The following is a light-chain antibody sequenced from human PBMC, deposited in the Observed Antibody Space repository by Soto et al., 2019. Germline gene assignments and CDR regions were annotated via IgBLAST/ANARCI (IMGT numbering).Light chain of an antibody. CDR3: SSYTRSSTPS. Sequence: QSALTQPASVSGSPGQSITISCTGTSSDVGGYNYVSWYQQHPGKAPKLMIYDVSNRPSGVSNRFSGSKSGNTASLTISGLQDEDEADYYCSSYTRSSTPSFGGGTKLTVL. CDR2: DVS. J-gene: IGLJ3*02. V-gene: IGLV2-14*01. CDR1: SSDVGGYNY.